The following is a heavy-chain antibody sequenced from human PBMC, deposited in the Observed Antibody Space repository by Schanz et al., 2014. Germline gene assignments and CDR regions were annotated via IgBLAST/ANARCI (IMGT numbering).Heavy chain of an antibody. D-gene: IGHD3-16*01. J-gene: IGHJ4*02. CDR1: GYIFSSYA. CDR2: INPTTGNP. CDR3: ARGEGEITTIVY. V-gene: IGHV7-4-1*02. Sequence: QLVQSGSEFRKPGASVKVSCKASGYIFSSYAIHWVRQAPGQGLEWMGWINPTTGNPGYAQGFTGRFVFSFDTSVSTAYLQISGLKAEDTAVYYCARGEGEITTIVYWGQGTLVTVSS.